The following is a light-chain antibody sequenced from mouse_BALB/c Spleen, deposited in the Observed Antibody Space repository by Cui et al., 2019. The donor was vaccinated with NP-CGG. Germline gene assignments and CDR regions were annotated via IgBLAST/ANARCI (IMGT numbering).Light chain of an antibody. CDR2: GTN. CDR1: TGTVTTNNY. Sequence: QVVATQDSEHTTSPGETVTLTCRSSTGTVTTNNYANWVQEKPDHLFTGLIGGTNNRAPGVPARFSGSLIGDKAALTITGAQTEDEAIYFCVLWYSNHWVFGGGTKLTVL. J-gene: IGLJ1*01. V-gene: IGLV1*01. CDR3: VLWYSNHWV.